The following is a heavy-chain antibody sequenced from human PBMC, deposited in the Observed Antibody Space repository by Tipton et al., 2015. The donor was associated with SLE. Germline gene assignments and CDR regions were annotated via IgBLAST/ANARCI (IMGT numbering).Heavy chain of an antibody. CDR2: IYYSGST. J-gene: IGHJ2*01. D-gene: IGHD3-22*01. CDR3: ASGLYDSSGFDYWYFDL. Sequence: TLSLTCTVSGGSISSSSYYWGWIRQPPGKGLEWIGYIYYSGSTYYNPSLKSRVTISVDTSKNQFSLKLSSVTAADTAVYYCASGLYDSSGFDYWYFDLWGRGTLVTVSS. CDR1: GGSISSSSYY. V-gene: IGHV4-30-4*08.